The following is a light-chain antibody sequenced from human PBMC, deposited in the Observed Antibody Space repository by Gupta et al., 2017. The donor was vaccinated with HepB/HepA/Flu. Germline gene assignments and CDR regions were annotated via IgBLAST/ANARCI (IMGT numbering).Light chain of an antibody. CDR2: NDD. J-gene: IGLJ1*01. CDR3: AAWDNSLSAYV. Sequence: QPVLTQPPSASGTPGQRVDLSCSGSSSNVGRDNVYWYRQLPGTAPKLLIYNDDRRPSGVPDRFSGSKSGTSASLAISGLRSEDEADYYCAAWDNSLSAYVFGTGTWVTVL. V-gene: IGLV1-47*02. CDR1: SSNVGRDN.